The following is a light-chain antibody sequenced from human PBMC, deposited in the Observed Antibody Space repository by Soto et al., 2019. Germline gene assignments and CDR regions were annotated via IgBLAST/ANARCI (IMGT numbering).Light chain of an antibody. CDR3: LRPSNWPPT. CDR2: DAS. Sequence: EIVLTQSPATLSLSPGERATLSCRASQSVSSYLAWYQQKPGQAPRLLIYDASNRATGIPARFSGSGSGTDFTLTICSLEPGDLAGYCCLRPSNWPPTFAEGTRLEIK. J-gene: IGKJ5*01. CDR1: QSVSSY. V-gene: IGKV3-11*01.